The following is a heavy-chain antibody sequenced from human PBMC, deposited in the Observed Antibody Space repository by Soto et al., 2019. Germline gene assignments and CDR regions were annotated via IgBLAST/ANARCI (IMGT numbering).Heavy chain of an antibody. Sequence: PSETLSLTCTVSGGSISSGGYYWSWIRQHPGKGLEWIGYIYYSGSTYYNPSLKSRVTISVDTSKNQFSLKLSPVTAADTAVYYCARYAAGYFDYWGQGTLVTVS. CDR1: GGSISSGGYY. CDR3: ARYAAGYFDY. CDR2: IYYSGST. V-gene: IGHV4-31*03. J-gene: IGHJ4*02. D-gene: IGHD6-13*01.